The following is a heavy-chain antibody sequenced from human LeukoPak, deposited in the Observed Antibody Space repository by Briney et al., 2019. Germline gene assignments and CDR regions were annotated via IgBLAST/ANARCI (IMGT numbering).Heavy chain of an antibody. V-gene: IGHV3-21*01. D-gene: IGHD6-13*01. CDR2: SSYI. CDR3: ARDQVRWYLGGQYNWFDP. Sequence: SSYIYYADSVKGRFTISRDNAKNSLYLQMNSLRAEDTAVYYCARDQVRWYLGGQYNWFDPWGQGTLVTVSS. J-gene: IGHJ5*02.